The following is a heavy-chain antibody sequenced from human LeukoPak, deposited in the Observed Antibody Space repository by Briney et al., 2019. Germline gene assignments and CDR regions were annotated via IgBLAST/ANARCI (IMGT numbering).Heavy chain of an antibody. Sequence: GGSLRLSCAASGFTFSNYGMHWVRPAPGKGRWWVALIWYDGSNKYYADSVQGRFTISRDNSKNTLYLQMNSLTAEDTAVYYCAREMGLNIVATFGYWGQGTLVTVSS. D-gene: IGHD5-12*01. CDR2: IWYDGSNK. J-gene: IGHJ4*02. CDR1: GFTFSNYG. CDR3: AREMGLNIVATFGY. V-gene: IGHV3-33*01.